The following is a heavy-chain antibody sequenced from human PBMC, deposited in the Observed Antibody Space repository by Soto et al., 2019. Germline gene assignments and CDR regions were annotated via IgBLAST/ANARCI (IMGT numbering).Heavy chain of an antibody. CDR1: GYTFTNYY. CDR3: ARGGNIAARPLAY. Sequence: ASVKVSCKASGYTFTNYYMHWVRQAPGQGLEWMGIINPSGGGTNYAQKFQGRVTMTRDTSTSILYMELSSLRSDDTAVYYCARGGNIAARPLAYWGQGSLDTVSS. V-gene: IGHV1-46*01. D-gene: IGHD6-6*01. J-gene: IGHJ4*02. CDR2: INPSGGGT.